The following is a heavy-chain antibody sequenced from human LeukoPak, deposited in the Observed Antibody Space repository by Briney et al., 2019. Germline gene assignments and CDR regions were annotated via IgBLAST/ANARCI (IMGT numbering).Heavy chain of an antibody. J-gene: IGHJ4*02. CDR1: GGTFSSYA. V-gene: IGHV1-69*05. D-gene: IGHD3-10*01. CDR2: IIPIFGTA. CDR3: AMGPYGSGSSMDY. Sequence: SVKVSCKASGGTFSSYAISWVRQAPGQGLEWMGGIIPIFGTASYAQKFQGRVTITTDESTSTAYMELSSLRSEDTAVYYCAMGPYGSGSSMDYWGQGTLVTVSS.